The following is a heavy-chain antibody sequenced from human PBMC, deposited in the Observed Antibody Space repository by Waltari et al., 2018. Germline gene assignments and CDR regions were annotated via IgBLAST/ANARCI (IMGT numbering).Heavy chain of an antibody. Sequence: EVHLLESGGGLAQPGGSLRLSCAASGFNVISYAVSWVRQAPGKGLEGGSWISDSGVITKYADSVKCRFTVSRDNSKSTVFLQLNSLRAEDTAIYYCARHLYSIDYLELGNWGQGTLVTVSS. CDR3: ARHLYSIDYLELGN. D-gene: IGHD3-22*01. CDR2: ISDSGVIT. CDR1: GFNVISYA. V-gene: IGHV3-23*01. J-gene: IGHJ4*02.